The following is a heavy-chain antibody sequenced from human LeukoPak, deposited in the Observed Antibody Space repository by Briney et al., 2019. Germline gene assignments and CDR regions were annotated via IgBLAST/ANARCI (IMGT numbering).Heavy chain of an antibody. Sequence: PSETLSLTCTVSGGSISSSSYYWGWIRQPPGKGLEWIGSIYYSGSTYYNPSLKSRVTISVDTSKNQFSLKLSSVTAADTAVYYCARDFSGVGNFDYWGQGTLVTVSS. CDR3: ARDFSGVGNFDY. J-gene: IGHJ4*02. V-gene: IGHV4-39*07. D-gene: IGHD7-27*01. CDR1: GGSISSSSYY. CDR2: IYYSGST.